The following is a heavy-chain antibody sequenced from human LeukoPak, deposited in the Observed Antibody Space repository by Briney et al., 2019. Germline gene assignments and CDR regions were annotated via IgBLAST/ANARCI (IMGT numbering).Heavy chain of an antibody. D-gene: IGHD3-16*02. Sequence: PGGSLRLSCAASGFTFSSYAMSWVRQAPGKWLEWVSAISGSGGSTYYADSVKGRFTISRDNSKNTLYLQMNSLRAEDTAVYYCAKVAFGGVIGRDYFDYWGQGTLVTVSS. J-gene: IGHJ4*02. CDR3: AKVAFGGVIGRDYFDY. CDR1: GFTFSSYA. CDR2: ISGSGGST. V-gene: IGHV3-23*01.